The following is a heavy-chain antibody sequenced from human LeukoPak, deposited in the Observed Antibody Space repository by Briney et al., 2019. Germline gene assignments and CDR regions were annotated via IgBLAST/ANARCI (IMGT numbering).Heavy chain of an antibody. CDR2: INHSGST. Sequence: SETLSLTCAVYGGSFSGYYWSWIRQPPGKGLEWIGEINHSGSTNYNPSLKGRVTMSVDTSKNQFSLRLTSVTAADTAVYFCARGFTSALNWFDPWGQGTLVTASS. CDR1: GGSFSGYY. D-gene: IGHD6-6*01. CDR3: ARGFTSALNWFDP. V-gene: IGHV4-34*01. J-gene: IGHJ5*02.